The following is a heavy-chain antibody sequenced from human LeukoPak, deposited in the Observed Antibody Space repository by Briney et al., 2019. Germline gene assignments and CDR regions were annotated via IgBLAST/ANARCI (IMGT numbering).Heavy chain of an antibody. J-gene: IGHJ2*01. D-gene: IGHD4-23*01. CDR2: IYYSGST. Sequence: KPSETLSLTCTVSGDSVSSYFWSWIRQPPGKGLEWIGYIYYSGSTNYNPSLKSRVTISVDTSKNQFSLKLSSVTAADTAVYYCARDRTTVVTPRYFDLWGRGTLVTVSS. CDR3: ARDRTTVVTPRYFDL. CDR1: GDSVSSYF. V-gene: IGHV4-59*02.